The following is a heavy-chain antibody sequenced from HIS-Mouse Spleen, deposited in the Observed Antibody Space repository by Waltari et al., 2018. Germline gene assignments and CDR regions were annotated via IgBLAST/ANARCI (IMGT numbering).Heavy chain of an antibody. Sequence: PGKGLEWMGIIYPGDSDTRYSPSFQGQVTISADKSISTAYLQWSSLKASDTAMYYCARLDEGSSGGFDYWGQGTLVTVSS. J-gene: IGHJ4*02. V-gene: IGHV5-51*01. D-gene: IGHD6-6*01. CDR3: ARLDEGSSGGFDY. CDR2: IYPGDSDT.